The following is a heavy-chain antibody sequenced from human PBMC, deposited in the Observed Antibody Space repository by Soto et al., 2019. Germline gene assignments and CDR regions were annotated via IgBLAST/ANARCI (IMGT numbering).Heavy chain of an antibody. CDR3: ARDPPQNGTTWFHY. CDR1: GFTFSNYW. V-gene: IGHV3-74*01. CDR2: IKGDGSAT. D-gene: IGHD1-7*01. Sequence: EVQLVESGGGLVQPGGSLRLSCAASGFTFSNYWMHWVRQAPGKGLVWVSRIKGDGSATTYADSVKGRFTISRDNAKNTLYLQVNSLRAEDTAVYYCARDPPQNGTTWFHYWGQGTLVTVSS. J-gene: IGHJ4*02.